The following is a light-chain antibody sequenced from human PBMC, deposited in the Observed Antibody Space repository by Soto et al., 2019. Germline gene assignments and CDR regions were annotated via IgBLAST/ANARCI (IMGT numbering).Light chain of an antibody. CDR2: EVN. CDR1: SSDVGGY. V-gene: IGLV2-11*01. CDR3: SSYAGSFDLI. Sequence: QSALTQPRSVSGSPGQSVTISCTGTSSDVGGYVSWYQQHPGKAPNLIIYEVNKWPSGVPDRFSGSKSGNTASLTISGLQAEDEADYYCSSYAGSFDLIFGGGTKLTVL. J-gene: IGLJ2*01.